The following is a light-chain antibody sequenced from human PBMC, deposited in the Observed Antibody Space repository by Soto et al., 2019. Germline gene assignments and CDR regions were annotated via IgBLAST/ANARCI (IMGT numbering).Light chain of an antibody. CDR3: QQRSNWLT. CDR1: QSVSSY. J-gene: IGKJ4*01. CDR2: DAS. Sequence: EIVLTQSPATLSLSPGERATLSCRASQSVSSYLAWYQQKPGQAPRLLIYDASNRATGIPAMFSGSGSGTYFTLTISSLEPEDFAFYYCQQRSNWLTFGGGTKVEIK. V-gene: IGKV3-11*01.